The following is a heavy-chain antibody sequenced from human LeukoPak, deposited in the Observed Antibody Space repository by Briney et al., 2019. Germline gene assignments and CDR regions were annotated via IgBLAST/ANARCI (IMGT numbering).Heavy chain of an antibody. CDR1: GYTFTSYG. CDR2: ISGYNGNT. J-gene: IGHJ4*02. CDR3: ARDTTVTSYDY. Sequence: ASVKVSCKASGYTFTSYGLTWVRQAPGQGLEWMGWISGYNGNTNYAQKLQGRVTMTTDTSTSTAYMELRSLRSDDTAVYYCARDTTVTSYDYWGQGTLVTVSS. V-gene: IGHV1-18*01. D-gene: IGHD4-17*01.